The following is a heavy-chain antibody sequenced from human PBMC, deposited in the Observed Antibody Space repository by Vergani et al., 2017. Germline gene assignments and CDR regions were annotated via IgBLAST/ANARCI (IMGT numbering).Heavy chain of an antibody. CDR2: IYHSGNT. Sequence: QVQLQESGPGLVKPSETLSLTCTVSNYSISRGYFWGWIRRPPGKGLEWIASIYHSGNTYYNPSLKSRVTISVDTSKNQFSLKLSSVTAADTAVYYCAREPGGGARWGQGTLVTVSS. V-gene: IGHV4-38-2*02. J-gene: IGHJ4*02. CDR1: NYSISRGYF. D-gene: IGHD3-16*01. CDR3: AREPGGGAR.